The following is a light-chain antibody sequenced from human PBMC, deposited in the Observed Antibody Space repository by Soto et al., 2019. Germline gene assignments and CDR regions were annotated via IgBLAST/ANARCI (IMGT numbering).Light chain of an antibody. J-gene: IGLJ1*01. CDR3: RAYTTTGAPYV. V-gene: IGLV2-14*01. Sequence: QSALTQPDSVSGSPGQWITISCTGTSRDVGGYDYVSWYQQHPGKPPKLLIYEFSNRPSGGSNRSSGSKSGDTASLHISGLQPEDGADYDCRAYTTTGAPYVVGTGTKLTVL. CDR2: EFS. CDR1: SRDVGGYDY.